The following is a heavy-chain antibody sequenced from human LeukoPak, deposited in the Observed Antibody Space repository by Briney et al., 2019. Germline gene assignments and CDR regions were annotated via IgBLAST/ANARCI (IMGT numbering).Heavy chain of an antibody. CDR3: ARGLHDYGDSNYYFDQ. V-gene: IGHV3-49*03. J-gene: IGHJ4*03. Sequence: GGSLRLSCTASGFTFGDDGWSWFRQAPGKGLEWICFIRKKAYGETTEYAASVRGRFTISRDDARSIAYLQMNSLKTEDTALYYCARGLHDYGDSNYYFDQWGQGTTVTVSS. D-gene: IGHD4-17*01. CDR1: GFTFGDDG. CDR2: IRKKAYGETT.